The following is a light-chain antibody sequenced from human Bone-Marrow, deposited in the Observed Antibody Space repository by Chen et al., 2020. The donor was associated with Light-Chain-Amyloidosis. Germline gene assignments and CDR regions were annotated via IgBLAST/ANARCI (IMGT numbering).Light chain of an antibody. CDR1: DLPTKY. V-gene: IGLV3-25*03. CDR2: RDT. J-gene: IGLJ2*01. CDR3: QAADSSGTYEVI. Sequence: SYELTQPPSVSVSPGQTARITCSGDDLPTKYAYWYQQKPGQAPVLVIHRDTERPSGISERFPGCSEGTTATLTISGVQAGAEADYHCQAADSSGTYEVIFGGGTKLTVL.